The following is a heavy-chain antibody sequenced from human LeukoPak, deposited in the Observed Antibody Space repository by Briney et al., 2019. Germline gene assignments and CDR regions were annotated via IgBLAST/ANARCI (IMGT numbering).Heavy chain of an antibody. D-gene: IGHD6-19*01. CDR3: ARAGLVSSGWYLFHYFDY. Sequence: ASVKVSCKASGYTFTSYGISWVRQAPGQGLEWMGWISAYNGNTNYAQKLQGRVAMTTDTSTSTAYMELRSLRSDDTAVYYCARAGLVSSGWYLFHYFDYWGQGTLVTVSS. CDR2: ISAYNGNT. V-gene: IGHV1-18*01. J-gene: IGHJ4*02. CDR1: GYTFTSYG.